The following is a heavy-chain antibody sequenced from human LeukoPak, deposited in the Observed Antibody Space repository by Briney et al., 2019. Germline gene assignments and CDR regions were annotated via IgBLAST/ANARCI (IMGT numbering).Heavy chain of an antibody. CDR2: INHSGST. CDR3: ARLMGYSSGWYSNYYFDY. D-gene: IGHD6-19*01. V-gene: IGHV4-34*01. CDR1: GGSFSGYY. Sequence: SETLSLACAVYGGSFSGYYWSWIRQPPGKGLEWIGEINHSGSTNYNPSLKSRVTISVDTSKNQFSLKLSSVTAADTAVYYCARLMGYSSGWYSNYYFDYWGQGTLVTVSS. J-gene: IGHJ4*02.